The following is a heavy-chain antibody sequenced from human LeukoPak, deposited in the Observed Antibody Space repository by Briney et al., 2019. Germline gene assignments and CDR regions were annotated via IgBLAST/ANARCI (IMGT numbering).Heavy chain of an antibody. CDR3: ARLSRIGSGYYCDY. Sequence: SETLSLTCTVSGGSISSYCWSWIRQPPGKELEWIGYIHYSGSTNYNPSLKSRVSISVDTSQNQFSLKLRSATAEDTAVYYCARLSRIGSGYYCDYWGQGTLVTVSS. J-gene: IGHJ4*02. D-gene: IGHD3-3*01. CDR1: GGSISSYC. V-gene: IGHV4-59*08. CDR2: IHYSGST.